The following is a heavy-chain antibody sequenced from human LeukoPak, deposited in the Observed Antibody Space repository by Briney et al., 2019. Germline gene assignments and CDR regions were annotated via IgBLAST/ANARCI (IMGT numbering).Heavy chain of an antibody. Sequence: SETLSLTCTVSGRSISSGGYYWSWIREHPGKGLEWIAYIYYSGSTYYNPSLKSRVTISVDTSKTQFSLKLSSVTAAYTAGYYCAREGDYYGSGRYYYYMDVCGKGTTVTVSS. CDR3: AREGDYYGSGRYYYYMDV. J-gene: IGHJ6*03. V-gene: IGHV4-31*03. CDR2: IYYSGST. D-gene: IGHD3-10*01. CDR1: GRSISSGGYY.